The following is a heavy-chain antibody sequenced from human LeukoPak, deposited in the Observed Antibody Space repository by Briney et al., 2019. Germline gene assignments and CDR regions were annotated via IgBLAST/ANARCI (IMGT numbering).Heavy chain of an antibody. V-gene: IGHV4-4*07. CDR1: GGSISSYY. Sequence: SETLSLTCTVSGGSISSYYWSWIRQPAGKGLEWIGRIYTSGSTNYNPSLKSRVTMSVDTSKNQFSLKLSSVTAADTAVYYCARESYGHHSHMVRGVVDYWGQGTLVTVSS. D-gene: IGHD3-10*01. J-gene: IGHJ4*02. CDR2: IYTSGST. CDR3: ARESYGHHSHMVRGVVDY.